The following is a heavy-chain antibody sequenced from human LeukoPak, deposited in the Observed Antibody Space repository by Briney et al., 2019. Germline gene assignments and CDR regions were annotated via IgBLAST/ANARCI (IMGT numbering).Heavy chain of an antibody. D-gene: IGHD3-10*01. Sequence: SETLSLTCTVSGGSISSGDYYWSWIRQPPGKGLEWIGYIYYSGSTYYNPSLKSRVTISVGTSKNQFSLKLSSVTAADTAVYYCARVPNRVGESYYFDYWGQGTLVTVSS. V-gene: IGHV4-30-4*01. CDR3: ARVPNRVGESYYFDY. CDR2: IYYSGST. CDR1: GGSISSGDYY. J-gene: IGHJ4*02.